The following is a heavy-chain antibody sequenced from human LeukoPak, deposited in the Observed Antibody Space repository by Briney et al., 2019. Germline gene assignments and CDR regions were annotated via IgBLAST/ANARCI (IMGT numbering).Heavy chain of an antibody. CDR2: IRSKANSYAT. D-gene: IGHD5-18*01. CDR1: GFTFSGSA. V-gene: IGHV3-73*01. CDR3: TRHERGYSYPDY. J-gene: IGHJ4*02. Sequence: GGSLRLSCAASGFTFSGSAMHWVRQASGKGLEWVGRIRSKANSYATAYAASVKGRFTISRDDSKNTAYLQMNSLKTEDTAVYYCTRHERGYSYPDYWGQGTLVTVSS.